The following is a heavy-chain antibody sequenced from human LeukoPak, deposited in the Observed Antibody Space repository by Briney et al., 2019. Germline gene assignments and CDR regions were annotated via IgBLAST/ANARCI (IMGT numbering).Heavy chain of an antibody. CDR1: GLTVSTNY. J-gene: IGHJ3*02. CDR2: LYSAGNT. V-gene: IGHV3-53*01. Sequence: GGSLRLSCAASGLTVSTNYMTWVRQPPGKGLEWVSVLYSAGNTYYADSVKGRFTISRDNSKNTLYLQMNSLRAEDTAMYYCARVREHQDNAFDIWGQGTMVTVSS. D-gene: IGHD1/OR15-1a*01. CDR3: ARVREHQDNAFDI.